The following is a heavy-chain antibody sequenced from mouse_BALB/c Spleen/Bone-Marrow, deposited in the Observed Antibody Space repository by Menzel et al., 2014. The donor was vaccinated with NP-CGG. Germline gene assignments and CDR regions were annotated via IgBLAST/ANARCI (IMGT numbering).Heavy chain of an antibody. D-gene: IGHD6-2*01. J-gene: IGHJ3*01. V-gene: IGHV1S81*02. CDR1: GYTFTNYY. Sequence: QVQLQHSGAELVKPGASVKLSCKTSGYTFTNYYIYWVKQRPGQGLEWIGEINPGNGGTNFNERFKSKATLTVDKSSTTAYILLTSLTSEDSAVYYCARGSPYWGQGTLVTVSA. CDR3: ARGSPY. CDR2: INPGNGGT.